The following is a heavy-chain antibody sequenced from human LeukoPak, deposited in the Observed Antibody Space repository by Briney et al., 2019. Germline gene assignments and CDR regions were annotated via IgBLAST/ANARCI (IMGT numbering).Heavy chain of an antibody. CDR3: ARMYYDFWSVPSMFGY. J-gene: IGHJ4*02. V-gene: IGHV4-59*01. CDR2: IYYRGST. D-gene: IGHD3-3*01. CDR1: GDSISRYY. Sequence: SETLSLTCTVSGDSISRYYWSWIRQPPGKGLEWVGYIYYRGSTNYNPSLKSRVTISGDTSKNQFSLKLNYVTAADTAIYYCARMYYDFWSVPSMFGYWGQGTLVTVSS.